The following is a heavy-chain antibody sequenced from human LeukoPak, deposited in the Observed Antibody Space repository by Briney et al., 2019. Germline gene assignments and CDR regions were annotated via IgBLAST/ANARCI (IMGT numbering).Heavy chain of an antibody. V-gene: IGHV4-39*07. CDR1: GDSISTSSYY. CDR3: ARDLYGWLQFDN. Sequence: PSETLSLTCSVSGDSISTSSYYWGWIRQPPGKGLEWIGTIYYSGSTYYNPSLTSRVTISVDTSKNQFSLKLSSVTAADTAVYYCARDLYGWLQFDNWGQGTLVTVSS. D-gene: IGHD5-24*01. CDR2: IYYSGST. J-gene: IGHJ4*02.